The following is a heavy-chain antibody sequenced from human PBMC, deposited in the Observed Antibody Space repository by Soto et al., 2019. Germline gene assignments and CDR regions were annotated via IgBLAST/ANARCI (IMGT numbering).Heavy chain of an antibody. Sequence: ASVKVSCKASGYTFTSYGISWVRQAPGQGLEWMGWISAYNGNTNYAQKLQGRVTMTTDTSTSTAYMELRSLRSDDTAVYYCARDSTEELERGLLWWPNWGQGTLVTVSS. J-gene: IGHJ4*02. D-gene: IGHD2-21*01. CDR2: ISAYNGNT. CDR3: ARDSTEELERGLLWWPN. V-gene: IGHV1-18*01. CDR1: GYTFTSYG.